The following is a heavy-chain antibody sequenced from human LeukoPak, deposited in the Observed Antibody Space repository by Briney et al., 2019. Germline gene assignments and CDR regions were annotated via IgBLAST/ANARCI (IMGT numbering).Heavy chain of an antibody. CDR2: IYPGDSDT. CDR1: GYRFTSYW. Sequence: NLGASLQISCKGSGYRFTSYWIGWVRQLPGKGLEWMGIIYPGDSDTRYSPSFQGQVTISADKSISTAYLQWSSLKASDTAMYYCARLSGNYGDPGNYYYYMDVWGKGTTVTVSS. V-gene: IGHV5-51*01. J-gene: IGHJ6*03. CDR3: ARLSGNYGDPGNYYYYMDV. D-gene: IGHD4-17*01.